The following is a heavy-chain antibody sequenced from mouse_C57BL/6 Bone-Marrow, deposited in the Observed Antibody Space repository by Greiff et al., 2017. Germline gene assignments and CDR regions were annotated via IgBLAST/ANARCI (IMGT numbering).Heavy chain of an antibody. Sequence: QVQLKESGPGLVQPSQILSITCTVSGFSLTSYGVHWVRQSPGKGLEWLGVIWSGGSTDYNAAFISRLSISKDNSKSQVFFKMNSLQADDTAIYYCARRAGSWYFDVWGTGTTVTVSS. D-gene: IGHD3-3*01. CDR1: GFSLTSYG. V-gene: IGHV2-2*01. J-gene: IGHJ1*03. CDR2: IWSGGST. CDR3: ARRAGSWYFDV.